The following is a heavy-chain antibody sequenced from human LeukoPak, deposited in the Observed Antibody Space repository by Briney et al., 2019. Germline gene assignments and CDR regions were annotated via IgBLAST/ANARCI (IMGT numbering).Heavy chain of an antibody. CDR1: GFTFSSYA. J-gene: IGHJ4*02. Sequence: PGGSLRLSCAASGFTFSSYAMSWVRRAPGKGLEWVSPISGSGGSTYYADSVKGRFTISRDNSKNTLYLQMNSLRAEDTAVYYSAKASYTSGSYYFDYWGQGTLVTVSS. CDR2: ISGSGGST. D-gene: IGHD6-19*01. V-gene: IGHV3-23*01. CDR3: AKASYTSGSYYFDY.